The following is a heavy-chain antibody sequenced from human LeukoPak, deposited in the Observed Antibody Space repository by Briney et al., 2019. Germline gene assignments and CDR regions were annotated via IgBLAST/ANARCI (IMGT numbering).Heavy chain of an antibody. CDR1: GGTFRSHS. D-gene: IGHD3-22*01. CDR2: IIPILGIA. J-gene: IGHJ4*02. CDR3: ARTRHYYDSSVYYADY. Sequence: ASVKVSCKTFGGTFRSHSFSWVRQAPGQGLEWMGRIIPILGIANYAQKFQGRVTITADKSTSTAYMELSSLRSEDTAVYYCARTRHYYDSSVYYADYWGQGTLVTV. V-gene: IGHV1-69*02.